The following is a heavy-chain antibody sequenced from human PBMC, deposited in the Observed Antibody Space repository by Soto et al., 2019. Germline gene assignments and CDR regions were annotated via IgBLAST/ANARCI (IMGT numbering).Heavy chain of an antibody. D-gene: IGHD3-3*01. CDR3: AGEPETSSGFDI. V-gene: IGHV1-8*01. Sequence: QVQLVQSGAEVKKPGASVKVSCKASGYTFTSYDINWVRQATGQGLEWMGWMNPNSGNTGYAQKFRGRVTMTRNTSVRTAYMELSSLGSEATAVYYCAGEPETSSGFDIWGQGTMVTVSS. CDR2: MNPNSGNT. CDR1: GYTFTSYD. J-gene: IGHJ3*02.